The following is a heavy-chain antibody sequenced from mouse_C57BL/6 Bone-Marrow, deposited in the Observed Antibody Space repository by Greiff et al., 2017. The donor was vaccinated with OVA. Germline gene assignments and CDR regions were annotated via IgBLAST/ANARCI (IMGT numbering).Heavy chain of an antibody. D-gene: IGHD2-2*01. J-gene: IGHJ2*01. CDR1: GYAFSSSW. Sequence: QVQLKESGPELVKPGASVKISCKASGYAFSSSWMNWVKQRPGKGLEWIGRIYPGDGDTNYNEKFKSKATLTVDKSSSTAYMQLSSLTSEDSAVYYCARLWLRDYWGQGTTLTVSS. CDR3: ARLWLRDY. CDR2: IYPGDGDT. V-gene: IGHV1-82*01.